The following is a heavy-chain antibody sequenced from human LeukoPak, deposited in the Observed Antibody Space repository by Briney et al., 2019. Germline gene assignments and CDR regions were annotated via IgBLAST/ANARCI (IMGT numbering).Heavy chain of an antibody. V-gene: IGHV3-33*01. D-gene: IGHD6-13*01. CDR3: ARGEGIAAYTMDV. J-gene: IGHJ6*02. CDR1: GFTFSSYG. CDR2: IWYDGSNK. Sequence: GGSLRLSCAASGFTFSSYGMHWFRQAPGKGLEWVAVIWYDGSNKYYADSVKGRFTISRDNSKNTLYLQMNSLRAEDTAVYYCARGEGIAAYTMDVWGQGTTVTVSS.